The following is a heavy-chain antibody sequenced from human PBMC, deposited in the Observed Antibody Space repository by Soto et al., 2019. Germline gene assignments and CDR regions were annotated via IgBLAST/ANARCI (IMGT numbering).Heavy chain of an antibody. CDR2: IRSKANSYAP. Sequence: EVQLVESGGGLVQPGGSLKLSCAASGFTFSGSAMHWVRQASGKGLEWVGRIRSKANSYAPAYAASVKGRFTISRDDSKNTGYLQMNSLKTEDTAVYYCTRSSGGWNDYWGQGTLVTVSS. CDR1: GFTFSGSA. D-gene: IGHD6-19*01. CDR3: TRSSGGWNDY. J-gene: IGHJ4*02. V-gene: IGHV3-73*01.